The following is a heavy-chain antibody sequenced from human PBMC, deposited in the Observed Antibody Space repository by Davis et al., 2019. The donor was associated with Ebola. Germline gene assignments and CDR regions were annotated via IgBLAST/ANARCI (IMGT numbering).Heavy chain of an antibody. J-gene: IGHJ5*01. D-gene: IGHD3-10*01. CDR2: INTDGSTT. Sequence: ESLKISCAASGFIFSCYWMYWVRPLPRKGLVWVSNINTDGSTTRYADSVKGRFTISRDNTKDTLYLQVNSLTGDDTATYYCVKSSDWFDPWGQGTLVTVSS. CDR3: VKSSDWFDP. V-gene: IGHV3-74*01. CDR1: GFIFSCYW.